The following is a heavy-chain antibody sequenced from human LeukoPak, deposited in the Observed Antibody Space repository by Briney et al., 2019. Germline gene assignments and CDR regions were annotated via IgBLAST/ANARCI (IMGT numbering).Heavy chain of an antibody. Sequence: ASVKVSCKASGYTFTGYYMHWVRQAPGQGLEWMGWINPNSGGTNYAQKFQGRVTMTRDTSISTAYMELSRLRSDDTAVYYCARGVSRFLEWSYYFDYWGQGTLVTVSS. J-gene: IGHJ4*02. CDR3: ARGVSRFLEWSYYFDY. CDR1: GYTFTGYY. V-gene: IGHV1-2*02. CDR2: INPNSGGT. D-gene: IGHD3-3*01.